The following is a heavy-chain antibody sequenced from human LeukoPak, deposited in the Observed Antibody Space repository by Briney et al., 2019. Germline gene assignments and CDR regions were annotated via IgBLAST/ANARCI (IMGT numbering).Heavy chain of an antibody. V-gene: IGHV1-69*05. J-gene: IGHJ4*02. Sequence: SVKVSCKASGGTFSSYAISWVRQAPGQGLEWMEGIIPIFGTANYAQKFQGRVTITTDESTSTAYMELSSLRSEDTAVYYCASGTGYSSSWNFDCWGQGTLVSVSS. CDR2: IIPIFGTA. D-gene: IGHD6-13*01. CDR3: ASGTGYSSSWNFDC. CDR1: GGTFSSYA.